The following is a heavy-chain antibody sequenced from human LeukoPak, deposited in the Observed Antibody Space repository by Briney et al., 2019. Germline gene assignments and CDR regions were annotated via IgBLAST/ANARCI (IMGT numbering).Heavy chain of an antibody. CDR3: ARSTTVPDY. J-gene: IGHJ4*02. CDR1: GGSISSGGYY. CDR2: IYYTRST. D-gene: IGHD4-17*01. Sequence: PSQTLSLTCTVSGGSISSGGYYWRWIRQHPGKGLEWIGYIYYTRSTYYNPSLKSRVTISVDTSKNQFSLKLSSVTAADMAVYYCARSTTVPDYWGQGTLVTVSS. V-gene: IGHV4-31*03.